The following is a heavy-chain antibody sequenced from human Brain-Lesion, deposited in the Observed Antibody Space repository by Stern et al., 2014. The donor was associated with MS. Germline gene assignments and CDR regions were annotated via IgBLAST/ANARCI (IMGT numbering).Heavy chain of an antibody. D-gene: IGHD2-2*01. CDR2: INPNSGGT. CDR1: GNSFTHFY. Sequence: VQLLESGAEVKKPGASVRVSCEASGNSFTHFYIHWVRQAPGQGLEWMGWINPNSGGTKFAQKFQGCVTITRDTSMTTAYMEVTSLTSDDTAVYYCARGGRYYADYWGQGTLVTVSS. J-gene: IGHJ4*02. V-gene: IGHV1-2*04. CDR3: ARGGRYYADY.